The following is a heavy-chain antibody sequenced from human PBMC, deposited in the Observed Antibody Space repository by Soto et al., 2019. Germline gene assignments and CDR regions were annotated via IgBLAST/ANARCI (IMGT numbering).Heavy chain of an antibody. CDR2: INPNSGGT. V-gene: IGHV1-2*02. CDR1: GYTFTGYY. J-gene: IGHJ6*02. D-gene: IGHD2-2*02. Sequence: AASVKVSCKASGYTFTGYYMHWVRQAPGQGLEWMGWINPNSGGTNYAQKFQGRVTMTRDTSISTAYMELSRLRSDDTAVYYCARGWACSSTSCYRDYYYYYGMDVWGQGTTVTVSS. CDR3: ARGWACSSTSCYRDYYYYYGMDV.